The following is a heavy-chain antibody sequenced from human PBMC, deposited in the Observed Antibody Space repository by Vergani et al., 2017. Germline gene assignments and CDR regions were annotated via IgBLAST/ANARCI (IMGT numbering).Heavy chain of an antibody. CDR2: INHSGST. Sequence: QVQLPQWGAGLLKPSETLSLTCAVYGGSFSGYYWSWIRQPPGKGLEWIGEINHSGSTNYNPSLKSRVTISVDTSKNQFSLKLSSVTAADTAVYYCARRDVWDVPRVFDYWGQGTLVTVSS. CDR3: ARRDVWDVPRVFDY. CDR1: GGSFSGYY. D-gene: IGHD3-16*01. V-gene: IGHV4-34*01. J-gene: IGHJ4*02.